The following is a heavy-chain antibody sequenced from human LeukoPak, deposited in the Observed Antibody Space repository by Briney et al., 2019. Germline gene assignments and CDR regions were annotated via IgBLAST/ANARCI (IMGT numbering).Heavy chain of an antibody. CDR3: TTDPTDLLWFGDHPNWFDP. Sequence: KAGGSLRLSCAASGFTFSDAWVSWVRQAPGKGLEWVGRIKSKTDGGTTDYAAPVKGRFTISRDDSKNTLYLQMNSLKTEDTAVYYCTTDPTDLLWFGDHPNWFDPWGQGTLVTVSS. CDR2: IKSKTDGGTT. D-gene: IGHD3-10*01. J-gene: IGHJ5*02. V-gene: IGHV3-15*01. CDR1: GFTFSDAW.